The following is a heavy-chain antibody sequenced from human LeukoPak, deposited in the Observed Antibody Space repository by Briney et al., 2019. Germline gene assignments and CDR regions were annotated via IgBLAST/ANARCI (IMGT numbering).Heavy chain of an antibody. CDR2: IGVSGTSR. CDR3: AEEAPGHFDL. CDR1: GFTFSSYA. Sequence: GGSLRLSCAASGFTFSSYAVGWVRQPPGKGLEWVSVIGVSGTSRYYADSVKDRFTISRDNSKSTLYLQMNRLRVEDTAVYYCAEEAPGHFDLWGRGTLVTVSS. J-gene: IGHJ2*01. V-gene: IGHV3-23*01.